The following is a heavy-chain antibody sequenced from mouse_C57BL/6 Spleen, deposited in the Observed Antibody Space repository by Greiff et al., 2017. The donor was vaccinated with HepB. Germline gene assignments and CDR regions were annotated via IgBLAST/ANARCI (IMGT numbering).Heavy chain of an antibody. Sequence: EVKLVESGAELVRPGASVKLSCTASGFNIKDYYMHWVKQRPEQGLEWIGRIDPEDGDTEYAPKFQGKATMTADTSSNTAYLQLSSLTSEDTAVYYCTTGYYYGSSNWYFDVWGTGTTVTVSS. CDR3: TTGYYYGSSNWYFDV. J-gene: IGHJ1*03. CDR1: GFNIKDYY. CDR2: IDPEDGDT. D-gene: IGHD1-1*01. V-gene: IGHV14-1*01.